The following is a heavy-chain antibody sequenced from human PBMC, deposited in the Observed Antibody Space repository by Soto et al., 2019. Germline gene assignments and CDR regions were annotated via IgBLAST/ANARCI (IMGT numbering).Heavy chain of an antibody. CDR3: ARLRGYSYHNWFDP. V-gene: IGHV4-59*01. Sequence: SETLSLTCTVSGGSISSYYWSWIRQPPGKGLEWIGYIYYSGSTNYNPSLKSRVTISVDTSKNQFSLKLSSVTAADTAVYYCARLRGYSYHNWFDPWGQGTLVTVS. J-gene: IGHJ5*02. CDR2: IYYSGST. CDR1: GGSISSYY. D-gene: IGHD5-18*01.